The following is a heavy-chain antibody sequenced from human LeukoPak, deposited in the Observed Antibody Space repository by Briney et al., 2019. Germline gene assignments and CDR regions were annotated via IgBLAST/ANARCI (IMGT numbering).Heavy chain of an antibody. CDR3: ARNPPNYYDSSGRMGAFDV. Sequence: SETLSLTCVVSGGFISSGGYYWGWIRHPPEKGLEWIVSVHHSGITYYNTSLKSRVTISVDKSKNQFSLELTSVTAADTAVYYCARNPPNYYDSSGRMGAFDVWGQGTMVTASS. D-gene: IGHD3-22*01. J-gene: IGHJ3*01. V-gene: IGHV4-39*01. CDR2: VHHSGIT. CDR1: GGFISSGGYY.